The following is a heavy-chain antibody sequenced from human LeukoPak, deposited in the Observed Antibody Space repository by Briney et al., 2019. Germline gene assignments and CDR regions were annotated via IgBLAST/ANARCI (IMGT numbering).Heavy chain of an antibody. CDR1: GYTLTELS. Sequence: ASVKVSCKVSGYTLTELSMHWVRQAPGKGLEWMGGFDPEDGETIYAQKFQGRVTMTVDTSTDTAYMELSSLRSEDTAVYYCATLVDGSGSYYYFDAFDIWGQGTMVTVSS. V-gene: IGHV1-24*01. J-gene: IGHJ3*02. CDR3: ATLVDGSGSYYYFDAFDI. CDR2: FDPEDGET. D-gene: IGHD3-10*01.